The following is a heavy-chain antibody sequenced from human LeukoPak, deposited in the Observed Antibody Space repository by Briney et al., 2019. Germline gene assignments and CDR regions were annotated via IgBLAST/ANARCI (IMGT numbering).Heavy chain of an antibody. CDR1: GFTFSSYG. J-gene: IGHJ6*03. CDR2: IRYDGSNK. V-gene: IGHV3-30*02. CDR3: AKDPATYCSSTSCLRSYMDV. D-gene: IGHD2-2*01. Sequence: GSLRLSCAASGFTFSSYGMHWVRQAPGKGLEGVAFIRYDGSNKYYADSVKGRFTISIDNSKNTLYLQMNSLRAEDTAVYYCAKDPATYCSSTSCLRSYMDVWGKGTTVTVSS.